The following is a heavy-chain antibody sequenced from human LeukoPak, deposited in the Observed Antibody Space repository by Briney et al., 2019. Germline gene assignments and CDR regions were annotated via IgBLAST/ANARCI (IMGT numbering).Heavy chain of an antibody. J-gene: IGHJ6*02. V-gene: IGHV1-18*01. CDR2: ISPCNGNT. CDR1: GYIFTSQG. CDR3: ARIGPFGRATDSDDGMDV. Sequence: GASLKVSCKTAGYIFTSQGISWVRQAPGQGLEWMGRISPCNGNTDYAPKFQGRITMTTDTTASTAYMELRSLRSDDTAVYYCARIGPFGRATDSDDGMDVWGQGTTVIVSS. D-gene: IGHD3-16*01.